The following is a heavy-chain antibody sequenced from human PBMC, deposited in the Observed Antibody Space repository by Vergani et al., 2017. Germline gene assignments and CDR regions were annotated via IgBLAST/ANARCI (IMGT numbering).Heavy chain of an antibody. J-gene: IGHJ6*02. Sequence: QVSLVESGGGVVQPGRSLTLTCSASGFGFKNFAMHWVRQAPGKGLEWVATISKDGTHDYYEPSVRGRFAVSRDNSKDTLFLQMNGLRPEDTGTYFCAKKGGSLYYYGVDVWGQGTTITVSS. V-gene: IGHV3-30*18. D-gene: IGHD1-26*01. CDR3: AKKGGSLYYYGVDV. CDR2: ISKDGTHD. CDR1: GFGFKNFA.